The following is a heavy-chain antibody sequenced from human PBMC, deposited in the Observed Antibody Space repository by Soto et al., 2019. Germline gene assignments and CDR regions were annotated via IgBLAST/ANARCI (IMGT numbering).Heavy chain of an antibody. CDR1: GGTFSSYL. V-gene: IGHV1-69*01. CDR3: ARGDCSSTSCYTMEDDAFDI. D-gene: IGHD2-2*02. Sequence: QVQLVQSGGEVKKPRSSVKCSCKASGGTFSSYLISWGRQAPGQGRVWMGGIIRIFVTANYAQKFQGKVTITADESKSTAYMELSSLRTEDSAVYYCARGDCSSTSCYTMEDDAFDIWGQGTMVTVSS. J-gene: IGHJ3*02. CDR2: IIRIFVTA.